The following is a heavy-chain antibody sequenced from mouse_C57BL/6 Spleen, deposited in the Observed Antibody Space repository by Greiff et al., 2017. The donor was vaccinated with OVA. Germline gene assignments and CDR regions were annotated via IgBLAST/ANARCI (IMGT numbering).Heavy chain of an antibody. CDR3: ARDDDYAMDY. CDR2: ISDGGSYT. J-gene: IGHJ4*01. CDR1: GFTFSSYA. V-gene: IGHV5-4*01. Sequence: EVKLMESGGGLVKPGGSLKLSCAASGFTFSSYAMSWVRQTPEKRLEWVATISDGGSYTYYPDNVKGRVTISRDNAKNNLYLQMSHLKSEDTAMYYCARDDDYAMDYWGQGTSVTVSS.